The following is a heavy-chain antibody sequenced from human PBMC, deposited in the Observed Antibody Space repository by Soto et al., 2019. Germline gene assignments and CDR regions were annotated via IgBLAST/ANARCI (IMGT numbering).Heavy chain of an antibody. CDR2: ISYDGGNK. D-gene: IGHD3-10*01. CDR1: GFTFSSYA. Sequence: QVQLVESGGGVVQPGRSLRLSCAASGFTFSSYAMHWVRQPPGKGLEWVAVISYDGGNKYYADSVKGRFTISRDNSKNTLYLQMNSLRAEDTAVYYCATEIEGILWLGEGDHWGQGTLVTVSS. CDR3: ATEIEGILWLGEGDH. V-gene: IGHV3-30-3*01. J-gene: IGHJ5*02.